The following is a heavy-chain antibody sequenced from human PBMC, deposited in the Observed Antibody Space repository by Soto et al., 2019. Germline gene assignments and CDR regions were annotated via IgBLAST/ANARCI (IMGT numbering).Heavy chain of an antibody. D-gene: IGHD6-19*01. CDR3: AKDIAVADKGSYYYGMDV. CDR1: GFTFSSYG. CDR2: ISYDGSNK. V-gene: IGHV3-30*18. J-gene: IGHJ6*02. Sequence: GGSLRLSCAASGFTFSSYGMHWVRQAPGKGLEWVAVISYDGSNKYYADSVKGRFTISRDNSKNTLYLQMNSLRAEDTAVYYCAKDIAVADKGSYYYGMDVWGQGTTVTVSS.